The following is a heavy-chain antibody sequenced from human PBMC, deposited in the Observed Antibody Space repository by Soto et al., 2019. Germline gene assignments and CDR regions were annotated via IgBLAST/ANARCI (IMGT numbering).Heavy chain of an antibody. CDR1: GGSVSSGSYY. CDR3: ARQYDFWSGYYSYYYYGMDV. V-gene: IGHV4-61*01. J-gene: IGHJ6*02. D-gene: IGHD3-3*01. Sequence: SETLSLTCTVSGGSVSSGSYYWSWLRQPPGKGLEWIGYIYYSGSTNYNPSLKSRVTISVDTSKNQFSLKLSSVTAADTAVYYCARQYDFWSGYYSYYYYGMDVWGQGTTVTVSS. CDR2: IYYSGST.